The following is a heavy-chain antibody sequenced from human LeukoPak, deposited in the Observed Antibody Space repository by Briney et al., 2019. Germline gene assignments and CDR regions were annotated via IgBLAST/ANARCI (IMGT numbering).Heavy chain of an antibody. J-gene: IGHJ6*03. Sequence: GASVKVSCKASGYKFIGFYIHWVRQAPGQGLEWMGWINPNSGGTNYAEKFQGRVTMTRDTSITTAYMELNRLRSDDTAVYYCASRITGGFYYYYNMDVWGKGTTVTVPS. CDR2: INPNSGGT. CDR3: ASRITGGFYYYYNMDV. D-gene: IGHD2/OR15-2a*01. V-gene: IGHV1-2*02. CDR1: GYKFIGFY.